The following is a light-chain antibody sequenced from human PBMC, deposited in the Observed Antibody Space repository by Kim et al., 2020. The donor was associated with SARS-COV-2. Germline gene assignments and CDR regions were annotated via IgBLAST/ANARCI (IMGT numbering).Light chain of an antibody. CDR1: YNC. Sequence: YNCVSWYQHHPGKAPNLMIYDVPMRPGGVSNLFSGTKAGNTASLTSSGLQAEDEADYYGTSCTSSNGLVFGGGTQLTVL. CDR2: DVP. V-gene: IGLV2-14*03. J-gene: IGLJ2*01. CDR3: TSCTSSNGLV.